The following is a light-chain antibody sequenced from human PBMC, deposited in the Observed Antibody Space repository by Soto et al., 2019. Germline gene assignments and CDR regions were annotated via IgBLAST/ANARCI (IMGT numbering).Light chain of an antibody. V-gene: IGLV2-11*01. J-gene: IGLJ2*01. CDR2: DVS. CDR1: SSDVGGYNY. Sequence: QSVLTQPRSVSGSPGQSVTISCTGTSSDVGGYNYVSWYQQHPGKAPKLMIYDVSKRPPGVPDRFSGSKSGNTASLTISGLQAEDEADYYCCSYAGSYTWVFGGGTQLTVL. CDR3: CSYAGSYTWV.